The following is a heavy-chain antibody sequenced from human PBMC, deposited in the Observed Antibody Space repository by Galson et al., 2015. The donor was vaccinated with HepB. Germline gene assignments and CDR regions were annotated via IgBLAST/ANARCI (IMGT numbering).Heavy chain of an antibody. CDR2: ISGNSNYI. Sequence: LRLSCAASGFTFRTYSMTWVRQAPGKGLEWVSCISGNSNYIYYGDSVKGRFTISRDNAKNSLYLQMNSLRAEDTAVYYCARYKSPDTSMNYYYYGMDVWGQGTTVTVSS. D-gene: IGHD5-18*01. CDR1: GFTFRTYS. CDR3: ARYKSPDTSMNYYYYGMDV. V-gene: IGHV3-21*01. J-gene: IGHJ6*02.